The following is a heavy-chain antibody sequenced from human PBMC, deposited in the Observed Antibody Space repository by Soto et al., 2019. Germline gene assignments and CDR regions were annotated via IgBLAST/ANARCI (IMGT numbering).Heavy chain of an antibody. CDR2: IYPGDSET. V-gene: IGHV5-51*01. J-gene: IGHJ4*02. CDR3: ARPGAPTDTVVYDF. CDR1: GYSFANYW. Sequence: GGSLEISCKASGYSFANYWIGWVCQKPGKGLEWMGVIYPGDSETTYSPSFEGQVIISVDRSRGTAFLEWSSLKASDTAMYYCARPGAPTDTVVYDFWGQGTQVTVSS. D-gene: IGHD5-18*01.